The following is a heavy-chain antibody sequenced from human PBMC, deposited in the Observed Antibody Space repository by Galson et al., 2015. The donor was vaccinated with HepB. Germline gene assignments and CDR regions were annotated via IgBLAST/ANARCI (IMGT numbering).Heavy chain of an antibody. J-gene: IGHJ3*02. CDR3: AKDEELAFDI. CDR1: GFTFSSYG. CDR2: ISYDGSNK. V-gene: IGHV3-30*18. D-gene: IGHD1-26*01. Sequence: SLRLSCAASGFTFSSYGMHWVRQAPGKGLEWVAVISYDGSNKYYAVSVKGRFTISRDNSKNTLYLQMNSLRAEDTAVYYCAKDEELAFDIWGQGTMVTVSS.